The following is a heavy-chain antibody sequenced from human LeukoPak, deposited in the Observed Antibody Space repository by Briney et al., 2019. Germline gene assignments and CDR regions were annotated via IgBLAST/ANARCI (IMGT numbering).Heavy chain of an antibody. D-gene: IGHD3-22*01. V-gene: IGHV4-34*01. CDR3: ARGQGYYDSSGYLMPFDY. CDR2: INHSGST. CDR1: GGSFSGYY. J-gene: IGHJ4*02. Sequence: SETLSLTCAAYGGSFSGYYWSWIRQPPGKGLEWIGEINHSGSTNYNPSLKSRVTISVDTSKNQFSLKLSSVTAADTAVYYCARGQGYYDSSGYLMPFDYWGQGTLVTVSS.